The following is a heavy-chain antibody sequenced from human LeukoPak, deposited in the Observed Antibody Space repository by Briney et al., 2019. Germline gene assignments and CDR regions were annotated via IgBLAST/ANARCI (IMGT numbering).Heavy chain of an antibody. Sequence: AGGSLRLSCAASGFTFSNYAMHWVRQAPGKGLEYVSTFSSDGGSTSYANPVKGRFTISRDNSKNTLYLQMGSLRAEDMAVYYCARAGSSFAWVWFDPWGQGTLVSVSS. J-gene: IGHJ5*02. CDR1: GFTFSNYA. V-gene: IGHV3-64*01. D-gene: IGHD6-13*01. CDR2: FSSDGGST. CDR3: ARAGSSFAWVWFDP.